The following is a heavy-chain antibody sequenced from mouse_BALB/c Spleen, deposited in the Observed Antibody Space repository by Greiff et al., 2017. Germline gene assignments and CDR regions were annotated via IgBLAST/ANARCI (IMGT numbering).Heavy chain of an antibody. V-gene: IGHV5-9-4*01. D-gene: IGHD2-14*01. CDR3: ARAYRYDDYAMDY. Sequence: EVQVVESGGGLVKPGGSLKLSCAASGFTFSSYAMSWVRQSPEKRLEWVAEISSGGSYTYYPDTVTGRFTISRDNAKNTLYLEMSSLRSEDTAMYYCARAYRYDDYAMDYWGQGTSVTVSS. CDR1: GFTFSSYA. J-gene: IGHJ4*01. CDR2: ISSGGSYT.